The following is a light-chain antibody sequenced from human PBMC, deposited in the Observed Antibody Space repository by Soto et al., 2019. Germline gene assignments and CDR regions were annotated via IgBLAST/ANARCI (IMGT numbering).Light chain of an antibody. CDR2: DVS. CDR3: CSYTTSNTRQIV. Sequence: QSVLTQPASVSGSPGQSITISCTGTSSDVGGYNYVSWYQQHPGKAPKFMIYDVSNRPSGVSNRFSGSKSGNTASLTISGLQAEDEADYYCCSYTTSNTRQIVFGTGTKVPS. CDR1: SSDVGGYNY. V-gene: IGLV2-14*01. J-gene: IGLJ1*01.